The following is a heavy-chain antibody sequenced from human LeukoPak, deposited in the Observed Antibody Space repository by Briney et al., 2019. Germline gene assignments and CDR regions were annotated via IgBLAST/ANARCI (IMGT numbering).Heavy chain of an antibody. CDR2: ISSSSSTI. CDR3: AREPRGAYFDY. Sequence: PGGSLRLSCAASGFTFSSYSMHWVRQAPGKGLEWVSYISSSSSTIYYADSVKGRFTISRDNAKNSLYLEMNSLRAEDTAVYYCAREPRGAYFDYWGQGTLVTVSS. CDR1: GFTFSSYS. V-gene: IGHV3-48*01. J-gene: IGHJ4*02. D-gene: IGHD3-16*01.